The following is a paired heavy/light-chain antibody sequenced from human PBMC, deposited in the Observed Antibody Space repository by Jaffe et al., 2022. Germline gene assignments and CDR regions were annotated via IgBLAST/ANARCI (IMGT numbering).Light chain of an antibody. CDR3: QQYYSSWT. Sequence: DIVMTQSPDSLAVSLGERATINCKSSQSVLYSSNNKNYLAWYQQKPGQPPKLLIYWASTRESGVPDRFSGSGSGTDFTLTISSLQAEDVAVYYCQQYYSSWTFGQGTKVEIK. CDR1: QSVLYSSNNKNY. J-gene: IGKJ1*01. V-gene: IGKV4-1*01. CDR2: WAS.
Heavy chain of an antibody. Sequence: EVQLVESGGGLVQPGGSLRLSCAASGFTFSSYWMHWVRQAPGKGLVWVSRINSDGSSTSYADSVKGRFTISRDNAKNTLYLQMNSLRAEDTAVYYCAREGYYYDSSGYSKIAFDIWGQGTMVTVSS. CDR2: INSDGSST. CDR3: AREGYYYDSSGYSKIAFDI. J-gene: IGHJ3*02. CDR1: GFTFSSYW. D-gene: IGHD3-22*01. V-gene: IGHV3-74*01.